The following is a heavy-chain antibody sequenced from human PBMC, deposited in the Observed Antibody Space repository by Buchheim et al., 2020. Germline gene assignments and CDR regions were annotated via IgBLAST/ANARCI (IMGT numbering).Heavy chain of an antibody. CDR2: IYHSGST. V-gene: IGHV4-59*08. Sequence: QVQLQESGPGLVKPSETLSLTCTVSGGSISSYYWSWIRQPPGKGLEWIGYIYHSGSTNYIPSLKSRVTISIDTSKNQFSLKLSSVTAADTAMYYCARCVEVSGSYPYNWFDPWGQGTL. J-gene: IGHJ5*02. D-gene: IGHD1-26*01. CDR3: ARCVEVSGSYPYNWFDP. CDR1: GGSISSYY.